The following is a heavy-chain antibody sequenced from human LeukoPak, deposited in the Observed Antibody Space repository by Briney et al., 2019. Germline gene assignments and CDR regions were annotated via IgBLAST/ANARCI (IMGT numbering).Heavy chain of an antibody. CDR2: INHSGST. CDR3: ARQYGSGWYKGYFQY. V-gene: IGHV4-34*01. CDR1: GGSFSGYY. Sequence: SETLSLTCGVNGGSFSGYYWSWIRQPPGKGLEWIGEINHSGSTKYNPSLKSRVTISVDTSKNQFSLKVTSVTAADTAVYYCARQYGSGWYKGYFQYWGQGTLVTVSS. J-gene: IGHJ1*01. D-gene: IGHD6-19*01.